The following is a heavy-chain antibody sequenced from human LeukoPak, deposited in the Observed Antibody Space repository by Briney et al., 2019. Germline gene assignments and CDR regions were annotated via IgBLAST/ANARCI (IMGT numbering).Heavy chain of an antibody. V-gene: IGHV1-8*01. Sequence: ASVKVSCKASGYTFTSYDINWVRQATGQGLEWMGWMNPNSGNTGYAQKFQGRVTMTTDTSTSTAYMELRSLRSDDTAVYYCARKGARYCSSTSCPPTGYYYMDVWGKGTTVTVSS. CDR2: MNPNSGNT. CDR3: ARKGARYCSSTSCPPTGYYYMDV. D-gene: IGHD2-2*01. J-gene: IGHJ6*03. CDR1: GYTFTSYD.